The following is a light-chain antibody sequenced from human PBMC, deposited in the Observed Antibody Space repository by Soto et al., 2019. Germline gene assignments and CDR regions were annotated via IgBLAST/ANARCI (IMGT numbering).Light chain of an antibody. CDR1: QSISSW. CDR3: QQYNSYWT. CDR2: KAS. V-gene: IGKV1-5*03. J-gene: IGKJ1*01. Sequence: DIQMTQSPSTLSASVGDRVTITCRASQSISSWLAWYQQKPGKAPKLLIYKASSLESGVPSRFSGSGYGTEFTLTTSSLQPDDFATYYCQQYNSYWTFGQGTKVDIK.